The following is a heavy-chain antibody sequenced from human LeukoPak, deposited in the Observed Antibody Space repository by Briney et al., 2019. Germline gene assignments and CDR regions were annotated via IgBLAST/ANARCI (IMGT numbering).Heavy chain of an antibody. CDR3: AIGYGDYVSGDPHDAFDI. V-gene: IGHV1-69*05. CDR2: IIPIFGTA. CDR1: GGTFSSYA. Sequence: SVKVSCKASGGTFSSYAISWVRQAPGQGLEWMGGIIPIFGTANYAQKFQGRVTITTDESTSTAYMELSSLRSEDTAVYYCAIGYGDYVSGDPHDAFDIWGQGTMVTVSS. J-gene: IGHJ3*02. D-gene: IGHD4-17*01.